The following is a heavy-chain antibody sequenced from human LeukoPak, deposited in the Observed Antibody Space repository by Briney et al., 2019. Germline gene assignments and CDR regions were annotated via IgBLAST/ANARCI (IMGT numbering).Heavy chain of an antibody. Sequence: GGSLRLSCAASGFTVSSSYMGWVRQAPGKGLEWVSIISSAGTTYYADSVKGRFTISRDNSKNTLYLQMNSLRAEDTAVYYCARHSSSWYSGYWGQGTLVTVSS. CDR3: ARHSSSWYSGY. V-gene: IGHV3-66*04. D-gene: IGHD6-13*01. CDR2: ISSAGTT. CDR1: GFTVSSSY. J-gene: IGHJ4*02.